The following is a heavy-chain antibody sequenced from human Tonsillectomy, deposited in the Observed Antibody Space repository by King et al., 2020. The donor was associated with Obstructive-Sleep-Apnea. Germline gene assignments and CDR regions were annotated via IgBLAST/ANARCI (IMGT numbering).Heavy chain of an antibody. J-gene: IGHJ4*02. CDR2: IYYSGST. D-gene: IGHD6-19*01. V-gene: IGHV4-59*01. CDR1: GGSISSYY. CDR3: ARAPWAVAPHDS. Sequence: VQLQESGPGLVKPSETLSLTCTVSGGSISSYYWSWIRQPPGKGLEWIGYIYYSGSTNYNPSLKSRVTISVDTSKNQFSLTLSSVTAADTAVYYCARAPWAVAPHDSWGQGTLVTVSS.